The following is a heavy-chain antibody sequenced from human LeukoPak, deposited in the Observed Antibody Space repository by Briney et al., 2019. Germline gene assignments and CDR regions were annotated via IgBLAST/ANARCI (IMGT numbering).Heavy chain of an antibody. J-gene: IGHJ4*02. CDR1: GFTCSSYW. CDR3: ARVEYGDYVGY. V-gene: IGHV3-7*01. Sequence: GGSLRLSCAASGFTCSSYWMSWVRQAPGKGLEWVANIKQDGSEKYYVDSVKGRFTISRDNAMNSLYLQMNSLRVEDTAVYYCARVEYGDYVGYWGQGTLVTVSS. CDR2: IKQDGSEK. D-gene: IGHD4-17*01.